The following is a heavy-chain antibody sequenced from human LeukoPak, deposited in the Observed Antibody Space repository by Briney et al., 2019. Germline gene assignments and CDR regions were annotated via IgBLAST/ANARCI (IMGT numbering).Heavy chain of an antibody. V-gene: IGHV4-39*01. CDR1: GGSISSSSYY. CDR2: IYYGGST. CDR3: AGSDYTAGLFDY. Sequence: SETLSLTCTVSGGSISSSSYYWGWIRQPPGKGLEWIGSIYYGGSTYYNPSLKSRVTISVDTSKNQFSLKLSSVTAADTAVYYCAGSDYTAGLFDYWGQGTLVTVSS. J-gene: IGHJ4*02. D-gene: IGHD4-11*01.